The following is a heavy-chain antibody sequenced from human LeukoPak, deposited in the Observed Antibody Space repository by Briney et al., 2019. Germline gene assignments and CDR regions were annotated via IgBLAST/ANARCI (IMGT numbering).Heavy chain of an antibody. V-gene: IGHV4-39*01. Sequence: PSETLSLTCIVSGGSISSDSYYWAWIRQPPGKGLEWIGSIYYSGSTYYNPSLKSRVTISVDTSKNQFSLRLSSVTAADTAIYYCASQGYSYAQAPYYFDYWGQGTLVTVTS. CDR2: IYYSGST. CDR3: ASQGYSYAQAPYYFDY. J-gene: IGHJ4*02. CDR1: GGSISSDSYY. D-gene: IGHD5-18*01.